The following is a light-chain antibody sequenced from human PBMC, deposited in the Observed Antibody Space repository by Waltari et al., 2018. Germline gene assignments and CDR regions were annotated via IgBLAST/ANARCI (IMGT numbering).Light chain of an antibody. CDR2: NSS. CDR3: QQHNTYPVT. J-gene: IGKJ4*01. Sequence: QLTQSPSSLSASVGDRVTITCRASQDINTYLAWYQLKPGKAPKLLIHNSSTLQTGVPSRFSGSGSGTEFTLTISSLQPDDFATYYCQQHNTYPVTFGGGTRLEIK. V-gene: IGKV1-9*01. CDR1: QDINTY.